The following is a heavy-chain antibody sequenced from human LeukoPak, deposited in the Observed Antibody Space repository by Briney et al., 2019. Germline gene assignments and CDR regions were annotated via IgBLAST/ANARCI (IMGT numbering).Heavy chain of an antibody. D-gene: IGHD3-3*01. CDR2: IYYSGST. V-gene: IGHV4-39*07. J-gene: IGHJ5*02. Sequence: TSETLSLTCTVSGGSISSSSYYWGWIRQPPGKGLEWIGSIYYSGSTYYNPSLKSRVTISVDTSKNQFSLKLSSVTAADTAVYYCARGSQQKDILDFWSGYYTSWFDPWGQGTLVTVSS. CDR3: ARGSQQKDILDFWSGYYTSWFDP. CDR1: GGSISSSSYY.